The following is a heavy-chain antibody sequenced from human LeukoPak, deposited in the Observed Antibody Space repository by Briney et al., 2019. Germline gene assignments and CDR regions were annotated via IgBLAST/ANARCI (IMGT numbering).Heavy chain of an antibody. CDR1: GFTFSSYS. V-gene: IGHV3-21*01. CDR2: ISTSSSYT. CDR3: AGLGASI. D-gene: IGHD3-16*01. Sequence: GGSLRLSCAASGFTFSSYSMNWVRQAPGKGLEWVSSISTSSSYTYYADSVKGRFTISRDNAKNSLYLQMNSLRAEDTALYYCAGLGASIWGQGTMVTVSS. J-gene: IGHJ3*02.